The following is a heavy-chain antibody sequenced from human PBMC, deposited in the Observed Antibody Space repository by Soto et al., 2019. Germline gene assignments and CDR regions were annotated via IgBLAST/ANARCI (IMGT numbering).Heavy chain of an antibody. CDR2: IKEDGSEQ. Sequence: EEQVVESGGSLVQPGGSLRLSCAASGFSISHNWMSWVRQAPGKGLEWVAYIKEDGSEQNYVDSLKGRFTISRDNAKNSLYLQMNSLRADDTAVYYCANTVVRGLGTTVTVSS. D-gene: IGHD3-10*01. V-gene: IGHV3-7*05. CDR3: ANTVV. CDR1: GFSISHNW. J-gene: IGHJ6*01.